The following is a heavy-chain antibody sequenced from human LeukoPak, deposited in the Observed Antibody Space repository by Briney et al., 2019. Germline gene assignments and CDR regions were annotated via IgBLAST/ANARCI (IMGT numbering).Heavy chain of an antibody. J-gene: IGHJ4*02. CDR1: GGTFSSNA. V-gene: IGHV1-69*01. CDR3: ARGPYYYDSSGYYGPPHFDY. Sequence: SVTLSCKASGGTFSSNAISWVRQAPGQGREWMGGIIPIFGTANYAQKFQGRVTITADESTSTAYMELSSLTYEDTGVYYCARGPYYYDSSGYYGPPHFDYWGQGTLVTVCS. CDR2: IIPIFGTA. D-gene: IGHD3-22*01.